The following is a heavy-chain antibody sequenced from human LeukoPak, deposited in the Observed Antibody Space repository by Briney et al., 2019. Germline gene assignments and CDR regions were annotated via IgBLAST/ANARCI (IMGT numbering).Heavy chain of an antibody. J-gene: IGHJ4*02. CDR3: ASGLTVTSFHF. CDR2: VYASGTT. CDR1: GASMSSFY. D-gene: IGHD4-17*01. Sequence: SETLSLTCTVSGASMSSFYWSWVRLPAGKGLEWIGRVYASGTTYYNPSLKSRVTMSVDTSKNQFSLKLNSVTAADTAVYYCASGLTVTSFHFWGQGTLVTVSS. V-gene: IGHV4-4*07.